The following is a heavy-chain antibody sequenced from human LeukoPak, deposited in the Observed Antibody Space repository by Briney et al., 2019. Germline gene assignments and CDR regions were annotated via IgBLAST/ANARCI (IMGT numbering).Heavy chain of an antibody. D-gene: IGHD6-13*01. CDR2: IIPIFGTA. Sequence: ASVKVSCTASGGTFSSYAISWVRQAPGQGLEWMGGIIPIFGTANYAQKFQGRVTITTDESTSTAYMELSSLRSEGTAVYYCASVSTGIAAAGTYYYYYMDVWGKGTTVTVSS. V-gene: IGHV1-69*05. CDR3: ASVSTGIAAAGTYYYYYMDV. CDR1: GGTFSSYA. J-gene: IGHJ6*03.